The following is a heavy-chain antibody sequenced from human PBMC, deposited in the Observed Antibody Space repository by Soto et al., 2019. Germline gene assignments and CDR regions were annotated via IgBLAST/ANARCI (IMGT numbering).Heavy chain of an antibody. Sequence: EVQLVESGGGLVQPGRSLRLSCAASGFTFDVYAMHWVRQAPGKGLEWVSYITWNSVYTGYADSVKDRFTMSRDNANNSLYLQMNSLKPEDTAFYYCAKALYGSSSSPIDFWGQGTLVTVSP. CDR3: AKALYGSSSSPIDF. CDR1: GFTFDVYA. D-gene: IGHD6-13*01. CDR2: ITWNSVYT. V-gene: IGHV3-9*01. J-gene: IGHJ4*02.